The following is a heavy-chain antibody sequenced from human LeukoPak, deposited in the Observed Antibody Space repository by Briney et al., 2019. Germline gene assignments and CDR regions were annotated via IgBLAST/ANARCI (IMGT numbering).Heavy chain of an antibody. CDR1: GGTFSSYA. Sequence: SVKVSCKASGGTFSSYAISWVRQAPGQGLEWMGGIIPIFGTANYAQKFQGRVTITADKSTSTAYMELSSLRSEDTAVYYCARPTSLRGGNPFDAFDIWGQGTMVTVSS. D-gene: IGHD4-23*01. V-gene: IGHV1-69*06. J-gene: IGHJ3*02. CDR3: ARPTSLRGGNPFDAFDI. CDR2: IIPIFGTA.